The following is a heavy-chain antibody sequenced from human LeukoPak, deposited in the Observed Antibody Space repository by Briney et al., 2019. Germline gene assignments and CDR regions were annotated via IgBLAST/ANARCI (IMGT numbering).Heavy chain of an antibody. CDR2: ISSSSSTI. D-gene: IGHD1-14*01. CDR1: GFTFSSYS. Sequence: PGGSLRLSCAASGFTFSSYSMNWVRQAPGKGLEWVSYISSSSSTIYYADSVKGRFTISRDNAKNSLYLQMNSLRAEDTAVYYCARDSGIWYFDLWGRGTLATVSS. V-gene: IGHV3-48*01. CDR3: ARDSGIWYFDL. J-gene: IGHJ2*01.